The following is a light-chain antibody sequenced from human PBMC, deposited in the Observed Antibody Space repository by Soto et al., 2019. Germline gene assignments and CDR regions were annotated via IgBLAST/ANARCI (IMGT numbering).Light chain of an antibody. CDR1: QSISSW. J-gene: IGKJ1*01. Sequence: DIQMTQSPSTLSASVGDRVTITCRASQSISSWLAWYQQKPGKAAKLLIYDASSLESGVPSRFSGSGSGTEFTLTISSLQPDDFATYYCQQYNIYWMFGQGTEVEIK. CDR3: QQYNIYWM. V-gene: IGKV1-5*01. CDR2: DAS.